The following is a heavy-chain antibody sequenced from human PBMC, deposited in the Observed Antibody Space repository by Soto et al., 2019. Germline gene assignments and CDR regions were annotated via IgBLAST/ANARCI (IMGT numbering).Heavy chain of an antibody. CDR3: ARGRVRGVYNWFDP. D-gene: IGHD3-10*01. CDR1: GFTFSSYS. V-gene: IGHV3-21*01. Sequence: EVQLVESGGGLVKPGGSLRLSCAASGFTFSSYSMNWVRQAPGKGLEWVSSISSSSSYIYYADSVKGRFTISRDNAKNSLYLQMNSLRAEDTAVYYCARGRVRGVYNWFDPWGQGTLVTVSS. J-gene: IGHJ5*02. CDR2: ISSSSSYI.